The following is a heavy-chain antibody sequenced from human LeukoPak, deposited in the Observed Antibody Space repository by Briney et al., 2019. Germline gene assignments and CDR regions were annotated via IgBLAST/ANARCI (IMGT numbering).Heavy chain of an antibody. D-gene: IGHD3-9*01. Sequence: GQSLRLSCAASGFTFSSYEMNWVRHAPGKGLEWDSYISSSGSTIYYADSVKGRFTIYRDNAKNSLYLQMNSLRAEDTAVYYCARGFYKNFEFPRGQLGGPTRYYYYYGMDVWGQGTTVTVSS. CDR2: ISSSGSTI. CDR3: ARGFYKNFEFPRGQLGGPTRYYYYYGMDV. CDR1: GFTFSSYE. J-gene: IGHJ6*02. V-gene: IGHV3-48*03.